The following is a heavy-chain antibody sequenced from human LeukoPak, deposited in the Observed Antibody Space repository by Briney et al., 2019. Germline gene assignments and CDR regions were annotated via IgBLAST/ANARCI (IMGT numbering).Heavy chain of an antibody. J-gene: IGHJ4*02. CDR2: ISAYNGNT. V-gene: IGHV1-18*01. Sequence: ASVKVSCKASGYTFTSYGISWVRQAPGQGLEWMGWISAYNGNTNYAQKLQGRVTMTTDTSTSTAYMELRSLRSDDTAVYYCARDPGYYDFWSGTHYFDYWGQGTLVTVSS. CDR3: ARDPGYYDFWSGTHYFDY. CDR1: GYTFTSYG. D-gene: IGHD3-3*01.